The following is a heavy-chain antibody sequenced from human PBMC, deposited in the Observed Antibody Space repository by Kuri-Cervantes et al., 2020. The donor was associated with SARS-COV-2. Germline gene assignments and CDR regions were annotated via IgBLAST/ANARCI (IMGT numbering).Heavy chain of an antibody. D-gene: IGHD6-13*01. CDR3: ARDPYPAAYPLSYFDY. J-gene: IGHJ4*02. CDR1: GGSISSSSYY. V-gene: IGHV4-39*07. CDR2: IYYSGST. Sequence: SETLSLTCTVSGGSISSSSYYWGWIRQPPGKGLEWIGSIYYSGSTYYNPSLKSRVTISVDTSKNQFSLKLSSVTAADTAVYYCARDPYPAAYPLSYFDYWGQGTLVTVSS.